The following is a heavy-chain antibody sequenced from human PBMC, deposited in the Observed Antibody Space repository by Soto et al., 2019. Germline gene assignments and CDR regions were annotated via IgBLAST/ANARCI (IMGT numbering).Heavy chain of an antibody. D-gene: IGHD1-1*01. J-gene: IGHJ5*02. Sequence: SETLSLTCTVSGGSISSSSYYWGWIRQPPGKRLEWIGSIYYSGSTYYNPSLKSRVTISVDTSKNQFSLKLSSVTAADTAVYYCARHPQLERRLCWFDPWGQGTLVTVSS. CDR3: ARHPQLERRLCWFDP. CDR2: IYYSGST. CDR1: GGSISSSSYY. V-gene: IGHV4-39*01.